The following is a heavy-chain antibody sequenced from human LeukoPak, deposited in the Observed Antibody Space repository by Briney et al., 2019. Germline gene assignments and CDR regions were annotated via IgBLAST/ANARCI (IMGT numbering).Heavy chain of an antibody. Sequence: ASETLSLTCSVSGGSISSYYWSWIRQPPGKGLEWIGYIYYSGSTNYNPSLKSRVTISVDTSENQLSLKLSSVTAADTALYHCARAHTSSWYMDYWGQGTLVTVSS. CDR3: ARAHTSSWYMDY. V-gene: IGHV4-59*01. CDR2: IYYSGST. D-gene: IGHD6-13*01. CDR1: GGSISSYY. J-gene: IGHJ4*02.